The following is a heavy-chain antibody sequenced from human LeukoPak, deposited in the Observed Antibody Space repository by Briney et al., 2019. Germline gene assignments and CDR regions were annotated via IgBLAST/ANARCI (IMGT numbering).Heavy chain of an antibody. CDR1: GYSISSDYY. Sequence: SETLSLTCAVSGYSISSDYYWGWIRQPPGKGLEWIGSIYHSGTTHYNPSLKSRVTIPVDTSKNQFSLKLSSVTAADTAVYYCVRDRDRRDFDYWGQGTLVTVSS. J-gene: IGHJ4*02. D-gene: IGHD2-15*01. V-gene: IGHV4-38-2*02. CDR2: IYHSGTT. CDR3: VRDRDRRDFDY.